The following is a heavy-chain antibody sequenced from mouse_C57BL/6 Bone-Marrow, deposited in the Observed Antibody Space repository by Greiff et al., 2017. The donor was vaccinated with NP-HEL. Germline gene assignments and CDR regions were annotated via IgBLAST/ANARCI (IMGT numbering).Heavy chain of an antibody. CDR1: GYTFTDYY. J-gene: IGHJ4*01. CDR2: IYPGSGNT. Sequence: VKLVESGAELVRPGASVKLSCKASGYTFTDYYINWVKQRPGQGLEWIARIYPGSGNTYYNEKFKGKATLTAEKSSSTAYMQLSSLTSEDSAVYFCASRQLSPYCAMDYWGQGTSVTVSS. CDR3: ASRQLSPYCAMDY. D-gene: IGHD3-2*02. V-gene: IGHV1-76*01.